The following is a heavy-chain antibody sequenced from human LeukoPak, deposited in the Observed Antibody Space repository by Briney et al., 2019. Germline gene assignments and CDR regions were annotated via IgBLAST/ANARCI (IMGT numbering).Heavy chain of an antibody. CDR2: IYYSGST. V-gene: IGHV4-59*01. D-gene: IGHD3-22*01. Sequence: TSSETLSLTCTVSGGSISSYYWSWIRQPPGKGLEWIGYIYYSGSTNYNPSLKSRVTISVDTSKNQFSLKLSSVTAADTAVYYCARGGRTYYDSTNWFDPWGQGTLVTVSS. J-gene: IGHJ5*02. CDR1: GGSISSYY. CDR3: ARGGRTYYDSTNWFDP.